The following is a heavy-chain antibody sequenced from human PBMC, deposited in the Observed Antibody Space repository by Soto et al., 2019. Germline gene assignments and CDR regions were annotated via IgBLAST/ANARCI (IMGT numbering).Heavy chain of an antibody. D-gene: IGHD2-21*02. CDR1: GGTISIYA. Sequence: SGTLSLTCTVSGGTISIYAWNWIRQPPGKGLEWIGYIYYSGSTNYNPSLKSRVTISVDTSKNQFSLKLSSVTAADTAVYYCAREPRQGDRIYYFDYWGQGALVTVSS. CDR2: IYYSGST. J-gene: IGHJ4*02. CDR3: AREPRQGDRIYYFDY. V-gene: IGHV4-59*01.